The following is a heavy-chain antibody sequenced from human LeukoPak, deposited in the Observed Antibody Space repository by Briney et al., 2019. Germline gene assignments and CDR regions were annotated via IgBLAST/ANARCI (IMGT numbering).Heavy chain of an antibody. J-gene: IGHJ5*02. V-gene: IGHV1-69*13. CDR2: IIPIFGTA. Sequence: ASVKVSCKASGGTFSSYAISWVRQAPGQGLEWMGGIIPIFGTANYAQKFQGRVTITADESTSTAYMELSSLRSEDTAVYYCARDRGFLEWLAYWFDPWGQGTLVTVSS. D-gene: IGHD3-3*01. CDR3: ARDRGFLEWLAYWFDP. CDR1: GGTFSSYA.